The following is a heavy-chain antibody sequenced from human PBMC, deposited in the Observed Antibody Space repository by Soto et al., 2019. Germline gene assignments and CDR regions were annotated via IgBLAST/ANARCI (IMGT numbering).Heavy chain of an antibody. CDR3: ATKKYYYDSSGYYGWFDP. V-gene: IGHV3-7*01. Sequence: GLMRISNSVSEYPFGTHSVNWVHQAQEKGLEWVANIKQDGSEKYYVDSVKGRFTISRDNARNSLYLQMNSLRGEDSAVYYCATKKYYYDSSGYYGWFDPWGQGSLVTVSS. CDR2: IKQDGSEK. CDR1: EYPFGTHS. D-gene: IGHD3-22*01. J-gene: IGHJ5*02.